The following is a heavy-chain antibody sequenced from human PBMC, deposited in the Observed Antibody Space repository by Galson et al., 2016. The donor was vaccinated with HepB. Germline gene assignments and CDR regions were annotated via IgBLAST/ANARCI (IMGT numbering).Heavy chain of an antibody. CDR2: TNPNTGET. J-gene: IGHJ6*02. Sequence: SVKVSCKASGYTFTGYYIHWVRQAPGQGLEWMGGTNPNTGETNYAQKFQGRVTMTRDTSITTAYLELSSLRSDDTAVYYCTRERNPPYFYYGMDVWGQGTAVTVSS. V-gene: IGHV1-2*02. CDR3: TRERNPPYFYYGMDV. CDR1: GYTFTGYY.